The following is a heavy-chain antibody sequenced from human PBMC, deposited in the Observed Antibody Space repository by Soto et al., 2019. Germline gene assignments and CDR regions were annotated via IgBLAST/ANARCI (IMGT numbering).Heavy chain of an antibody. CDR1: GFSLSTSGVG. Sequence: SVPTLVNPTQTLTLTCTFSGFSLSTSGVGVGWIRQPPGKALEWLALIYWNDDKRYSPSLKSRLTITKDTSKNQVVLTMTNMDPVDTATYYCAHSGFVVVVAATPENWFDPWGQGTLVTVSS. V-gene: IGHV2-5*01. CDR2: IYWNDDK. D-gene: IGHD2-15*01. J-gene: IGHJ5*02. CDR3: AHSGFVVVVAATPENWFDP.